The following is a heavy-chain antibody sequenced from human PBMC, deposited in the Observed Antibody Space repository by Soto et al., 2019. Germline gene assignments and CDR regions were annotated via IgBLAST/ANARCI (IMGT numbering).Heavy chain of an antibody. J-gene: IGHJ4*02. D-gene: IGHD3-22*01. Sequence: DVHLLESGGGLVQPGGSLRLPCAASGVTFSSYALSWVRQAPGKGLEWVSGISGSGSSKYYADSVKGRFTISRDNSKKTLYLEMNSLSGEDTAVYYCAKGGHDSSGYDSIDYWGQGTLVIFSS. CDR1: GVTFSSYA. CDR2: ISGSGSSK. CDR3: AKGGHDSSGYDSIDY. V-gene: IGHV3-23*01.